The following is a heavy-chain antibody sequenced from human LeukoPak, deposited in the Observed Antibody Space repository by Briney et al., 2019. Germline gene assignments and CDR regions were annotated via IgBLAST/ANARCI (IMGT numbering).Heavy chain of an antibody. Sequence: PGGSLRLSCAASGFTFSSYSMNWVRQAPGKGLEWVSSISSSSSYIYYADSVKGRFTISRDNAKNSLYLQMNSLRAEDTAVYYCASAPYCSSTSCFDNYWGQGTLVTVSS. D-gene: IGHD2-2*01. CDR3: ASAPYCSSTSCFDNY. CDR1: GFTFSSYS. CDR2: ISSSSSYI. V-gene: IGHV3-21*01. J-gene: IGHJ4*02.